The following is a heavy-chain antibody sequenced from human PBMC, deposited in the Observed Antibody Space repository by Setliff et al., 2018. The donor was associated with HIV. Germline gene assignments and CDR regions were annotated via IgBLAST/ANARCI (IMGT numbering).Heavy chain of an antibody. CDR1: GFTFNTYN. D-gene: IGHD6-19*01. Sequence: LRLSCAASGFTFNTYNMNWVRQAPGKGLEWVSYISITSSTIYYVDSVKGRFTISRDNAKNSLFLQMNSLRAEDMAVYYCVTGLGSGWASWGQGTLVTVSS. J-gene: IGHJ1*01. CDR2: ISITSSTI. V-gene: IGHV3-48*04. CDR3: VTGLGSGWAS.